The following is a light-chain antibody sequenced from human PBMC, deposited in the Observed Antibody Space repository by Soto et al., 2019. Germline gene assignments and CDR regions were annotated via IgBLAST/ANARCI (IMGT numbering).Light chain of an antibody. Sequence: QAVVTQPPSASGTPGQRVTISCSGSSSNIGGNTVDWYQQLPGTAPKLLIYSNTHRTAGVPDRFSGSTSATSASLAISGLHSEDEADYYCATWDDSLNGWVFGGGTKLTVL. CDR3: ATWDDSLNGWV. V-gene: IGLV1-44*01. CDR1: SSNIGGNT. CDR2: SNT. J-gene: IGLJ3*02.